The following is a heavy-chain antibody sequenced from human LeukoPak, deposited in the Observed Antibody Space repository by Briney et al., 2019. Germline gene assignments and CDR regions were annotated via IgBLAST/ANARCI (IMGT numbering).Heavy chain of an antibody. Sequence: GGSLGLSCAAPGFMFHDYAIHWVRQAPGKGLEWVSLISGDGGSTFYADSVKGRFTISRDNSKNSLYPQMNSLRSDDTALYYCARESESSGWYDYWGQGTLVTVSS. D-gene: IGHD6-19*01. J-gene: IGHJ4*02. CDR2: ISGDGGST. CDR1: GFMFHDYA. CDR3: ARESESSGWYDY. V-gene: IGHV3-43*02.